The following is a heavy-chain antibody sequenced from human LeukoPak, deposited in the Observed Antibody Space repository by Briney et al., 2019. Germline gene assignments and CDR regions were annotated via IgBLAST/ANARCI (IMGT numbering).Heavy chain of an antibody. CDR3: ARDIKVRGVIVNASDI. D-gene: IGHD3-10*01. Sequence: GGSLRLSCAASGFTFSSYWLSWVRQAPGKGLEWVANIKQDGREKYYVDSVKGRFTISRDNAKNSLYLQMNSLRAEDTAVYYCARDIKVRGVIVNASDIWGQGTMVTVSS. V-gene: IGHV3-7*01. CDR1: GFTFSSYW. J-gene: IGHJ3*02. CDR2: IKQDGREK.